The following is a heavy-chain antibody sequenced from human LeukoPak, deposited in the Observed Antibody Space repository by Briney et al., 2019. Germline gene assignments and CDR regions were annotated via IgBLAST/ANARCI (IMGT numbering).Heavy chain of an antibody. V-gene: IGHV3-21*01. CDR2: ISSSSSYI. J-gene: IGHJ4*02. CDR3: ARAYIAAKDY. D-gene: IGHD6-13*01. Sequence: GGSLRLSCAASGFTFGSIAMSWVRQAPGKGLEWVSSISSSSSYIYYADSVKGRFTIARDNAKNSLYLQMNSLRAEDTAVYYCARAYIAAKDYWGQGTLVTVSS. CDR1: GFTFGSIA.